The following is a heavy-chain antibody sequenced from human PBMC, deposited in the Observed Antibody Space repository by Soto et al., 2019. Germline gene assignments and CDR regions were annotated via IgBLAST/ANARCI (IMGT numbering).Heavy chain of an antibody. D-gene: IGHD3-3*01. J-gene: IGHJ6*03. CDR2: ISWNSGSI. V-gene: IGHV3-9*01. CDR1: GFTFDDYA. Sequence: GGSLRLSCAASGFTFDDYAMHWVRQAPGKGLEWVSGISWNSGSIGYADSVKGRFTISRDNAKNSLYLQMNSLRAEDTALYYCAKGGTGFWSGSPYYYYMDVWGKGTTVTVSS. CDR3: AKGGTGFWSGSPYYYYMDV.